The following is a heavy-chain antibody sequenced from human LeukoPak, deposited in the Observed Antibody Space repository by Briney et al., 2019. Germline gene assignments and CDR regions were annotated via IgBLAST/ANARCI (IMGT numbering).Heavy chain of an antibody. Sequence: PSETLSLTCTVSGGSISSYYWSWIRQPPGKGLEWIGYIYYSGSTNYNPSLKSRVTISVDTSKNQFSLKLSSVTAADTAVYYCARDGVVPARPSGLKQNCFDPWGQGTLVTVSS. CDR1: GGSISSYY. D-gene: IGHD2-2*01. CDR2: IYYSGST. J-gene: IGHJ5*02. V-gene: IGHV4-59*12. CDR3: ARDGVVPARPSGLKQNCFDP.